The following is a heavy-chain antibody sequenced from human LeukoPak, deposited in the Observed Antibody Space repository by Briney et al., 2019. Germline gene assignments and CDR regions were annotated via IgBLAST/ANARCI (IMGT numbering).Heavy chain of an antibody. J-gene: IGHJ4*02. CDR2: ISSSSSYM. CDR3: AREYGIAVARSGY. D-gene: IGHD6-19*01. Sequence: PGGSLRLSCAASGFTFSSYSMNWVRQAPGKGLEWVSSISSSSSYMYYADSVKGRFTISRDNAKNSLYLQMNSLRAEDTAVYYCAREYGIAVARSGYWGQGTLVTVSS. V-gene: IGHV3-21*01. CDR1: GFTFSSYS.